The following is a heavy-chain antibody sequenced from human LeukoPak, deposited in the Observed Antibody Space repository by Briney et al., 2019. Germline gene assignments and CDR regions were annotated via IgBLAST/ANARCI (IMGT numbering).Heavy chain of an antibody. Sequence: SGTLSLTCAVSGVSISRSNWWSWVRQPPGEGLEWIGEIYHSGSTNYNSSLESRLTISLDKSKNQLSLRLSSVTAADTAVYYCARDLGIAGGLDSWGQGTLVTVSS. D-gene: IGHD2-15*01. CDR2: IYHSGST. V-gene: IGHV4-4*02. J-gene: IGHJ5*01. CDR3: ARDLGIAGGLDS. CDR1: GVSISRSNW.